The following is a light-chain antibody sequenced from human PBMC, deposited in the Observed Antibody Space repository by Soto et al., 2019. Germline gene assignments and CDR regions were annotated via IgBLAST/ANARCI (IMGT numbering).Light chain of an antibody. Sequence: DIVMTQSPDSLTLSLGERATINCKSSQSVFSRFRNKNYLGWFQQKPGQTPRLLIYWASTRESGVSDRFSGSGSGTDFTLTIDSLQAEDVAVYYCQQSYTTPTWTFGQGTKVEV. V-gene: IGKV4-1*01. CDR2: WAS. CDR3: QQSYTTPTWT. CDR1: QSVFSRFRNKNY. J-gene: IGKJ1*01.